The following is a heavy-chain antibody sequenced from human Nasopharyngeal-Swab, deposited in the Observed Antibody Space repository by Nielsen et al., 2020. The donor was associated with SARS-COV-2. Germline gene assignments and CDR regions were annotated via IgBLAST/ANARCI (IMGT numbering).Heavy chain of an antibody. D-gene: IGHD1-26*01. Sequence: GESLKISCAASDFTFSSYAMSWVRQAPGKGLEWVSVISVSGDRTYYADSVKGRFIISRDNSKNTLYLQMNSLRAEDTAVYYCARGSGGFDYWGQGTLVTVSS. J-gene: IGHJ4*02. CDR1: DFTFSSYA. V-gene: IGHV3-23*01. CDR2: ISVSGDRT. CDR3: ARGSGGFDY.